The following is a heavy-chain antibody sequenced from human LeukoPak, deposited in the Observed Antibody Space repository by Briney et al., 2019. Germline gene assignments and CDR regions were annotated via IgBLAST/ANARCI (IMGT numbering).Heavy chain of an antibody. CDR1: GFNFSSYA. CDR3: ARDGAGDYVDY. CDR2: ISYGGIDK. J-gene: IGHJ4*02. Sequence: QPGRSLRLSCAASGFNFSSYAMHWVRQAPGEGLEWVGLISYGGIDKSYADSVKGRFTISRDSSKRTLYLQMNSLRAEDTAMYYCARDGAGDYVDYWGQGTLVTVSS. V-gene: IGHV3-30*04. D-gene: IGHD4-17*01.